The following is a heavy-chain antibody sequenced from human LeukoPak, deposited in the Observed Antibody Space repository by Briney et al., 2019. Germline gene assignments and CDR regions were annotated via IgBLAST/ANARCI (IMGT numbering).Heavy chain of an antibody. J-gene: IGHJ4*02. D-gene: IGHD3-10*01. CDR2: INHSRST. CDR3: ARGRGYYYGSGSHQTYYFDY. CDR1: GGSFSGYY. Sequence: PSETLSLTCAVYGGSFSGYYWSWIRQPPGKGLEWIGEINHSRSTNYNPSLKSRVTISVDTSKNQFSLKLSSVTAADTAVYYCARGRGYYYGSGSHQTYYFDYWGQGTLVTVSS. V-gene: IGHV4-34*01.